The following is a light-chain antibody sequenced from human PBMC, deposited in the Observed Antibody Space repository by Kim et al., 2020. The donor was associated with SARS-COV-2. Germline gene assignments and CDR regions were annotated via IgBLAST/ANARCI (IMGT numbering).Light chain of an antibody. CDR3: NSRDSNDNVV. J-gene: IGLJ2*01. V-gene: IGLV3-19*01. CDR2: GKN. CDR1: SLRSYY. Sequence: SSELTQDPAVSVALGQTVRITCQGDSLRSYYATWYQQKPGQAPILVIYGKNNRPSEIPDRFSGSSSGNTASLTITGTQAGDEADYYCNSRDSNDNVVFGG.